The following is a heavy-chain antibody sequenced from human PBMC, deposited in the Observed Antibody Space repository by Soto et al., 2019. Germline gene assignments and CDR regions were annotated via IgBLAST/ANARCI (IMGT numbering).Heavy chain of an antibody. CDR1: GCSISSYY. CDR2: TYYSGST. J-gene: IGHJ4*02. V-gene: IGHV4-59*01. Sequence: WETLSLTCTVSGCSISSYYWIWILQPPGKGLEWIGYTYYSGSTNYNPSLKSRVTISVYTSKNQFSLKLSSVTAADTAVYYCARGKLPYYYDSSGYDYWGQGTMVTVSS. D-gene: IGHD3-22*01. CDR3: ARGKLPYYYDSSGYDY.